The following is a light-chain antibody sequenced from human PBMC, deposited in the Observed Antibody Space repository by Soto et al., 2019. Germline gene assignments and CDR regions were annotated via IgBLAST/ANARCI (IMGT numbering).Light chain of an antibody. CDR1: QSVSSN. Sequence: EIAMTQSPATLSWSPGERATLSCRASQSVSSNLAWYQQKPCQAPRLLIYGASTRATGIPARFSGSGSGTEFTLTISSLQSEDFAVYYCQHYNNWPPWTFGQGTKVDIK. V-gene: IGKV3-15*01. CDR3: QHYNNWPPWT. CDR2: GAS. J-gene: IGKJ1*01.